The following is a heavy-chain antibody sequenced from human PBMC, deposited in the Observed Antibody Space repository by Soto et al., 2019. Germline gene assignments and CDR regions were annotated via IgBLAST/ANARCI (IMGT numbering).Heavy chain of an antibody. CDR3: AKDDKYDSSGYYYSGYSDY. V-gene: IGHV3-23*01. CDR2: MSGSGGST. D-gene: IGHD3-22*01. J-gene: IGHJ4*02. Sequence: VGSLRLSCAASGFTFAGYAMSWVRQAPGKGLEWVSDMSGSGGSTYYADSVKGRFTISRDNSKNTLYLQMNSLRAEDTAVYYCAKDDKYDSSGYYYSGYSDYWGQGTLVTVSS. CDR1: GFTFAGYA.